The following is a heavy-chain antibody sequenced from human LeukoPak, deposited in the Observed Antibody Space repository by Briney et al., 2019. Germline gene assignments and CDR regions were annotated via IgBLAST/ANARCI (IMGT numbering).Heavy chain of an antibody. J-gene: IGHJ5*02. CDR1: GFTFSSYW. CDR2: IKQDGSEK. D-gene: IGHD6-13*01. V-gene: IGHV3-7*01. CDR3: ARVASSSWYPKMNWFDP. Sequence: PGGSLRPSCAASGFTFSSYWMSWVRQAPGKGLEWVANIKQDGSEKYYVDSVKGRFTISRDNAKNSLYLQMNSLRAEDTAVYYCARVASSSWYPKMNWFDPWGQGTLVTVSS.